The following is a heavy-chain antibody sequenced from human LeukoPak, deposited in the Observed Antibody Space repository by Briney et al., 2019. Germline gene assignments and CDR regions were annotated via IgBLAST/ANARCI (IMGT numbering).Heavy chain of an antibody. V-gene: IGHV3-30*04. CDR1: GFTFSTYA. CDR3: ARGVRIAVAGYIDY. Sequence: PGGSLRLSCAASGFTFSTYAMHWVRQAPGKGLEWVAAISYDGSNKNYADSVKGRFTISRDNSKNTLHLQMNSLRAEDTAVYYCARGVRIAVAGYIDYWGQGTLVTVSS. CDR2: ISYDGSNK. D-gene: IGHD6-19*01. J-gene: IGHJ4*02.